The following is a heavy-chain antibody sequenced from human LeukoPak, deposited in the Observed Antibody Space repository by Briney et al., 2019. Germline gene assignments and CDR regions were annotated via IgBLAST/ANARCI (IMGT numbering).Heavy chain of an antibody. CDR1: GFIFSNYA. J-gene: IGHJ4*02. D-gene: IGHD6-19*01. Sequence: GGSLILSCAASGFIFSNYAMSWVRQVPGRGLEWVSTISSRGDSTYVADSVKGRFTISRDNSKNSLYLLMNTVRAEDTAVYYCVKGPRPDITVAHTVENWGQGTLVTVSS. CDR2: ISSRGDST. V-gene: IGHV3-23*01. CDR3: VKGPRPDITVAHTVEN.